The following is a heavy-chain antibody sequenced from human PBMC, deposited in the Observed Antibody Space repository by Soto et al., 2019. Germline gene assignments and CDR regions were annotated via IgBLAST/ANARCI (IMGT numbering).Heavy chain of an antibody. CDR1: GYTFTSYG. CDR2: ISGYDGNS. Sequence: QVQLVQSGAEVKKPGASVKVSCKASGYTFTSYGISWVRQAPGHGLEWMGRISGYDGNSNYAQNLQGRVTMTTDTSTSTAYMELRSLRSDDTAVYYCAREDIQDIVVVVVAPEGLGYWGQGTPVTVSS. J-gene: IGHJ4*02. V-gene: IGHV1-18*01. D-gene: IGHD2-15*01. CDR3: AREDIQDIVVVVVAPEGLGY.